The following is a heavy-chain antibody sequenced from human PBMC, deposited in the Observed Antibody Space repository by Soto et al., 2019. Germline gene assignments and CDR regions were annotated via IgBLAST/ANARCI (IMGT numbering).Heavy chain of an antibody. CDR3: ARGAVVNFDS. V-gene: IGHV4-61*01. CDR1: GGSVSSGSYY. J-gene: IGHJ4*02. CDR2: IYYSGST. D-gene: IGHD3-22*01. Sequence: SETLSLTCTVSGGSVSSGSYYWSWIRQPPGKGLECVGYIYYSGSTYYNPSLKSRVTISVDTSKNQFSLKLSSVTAADTAVYYCARGAVVNFDSWGQGTLVTVSS.